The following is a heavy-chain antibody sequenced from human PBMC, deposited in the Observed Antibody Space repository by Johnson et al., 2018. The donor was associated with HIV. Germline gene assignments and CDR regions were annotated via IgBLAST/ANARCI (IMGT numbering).Heavy chain of an antibody. CDR1: GYTFSNYD. J-gene: IGHJ3*01. D-gene: IGHD2-21*02. V-gene: IGHV3-13*01. CDR3: ARGGGDKSPWRAFDV. CDR2: IGTAGNT. Sequence: VQLVESGGGLVQPGGSLRLSCAASGYTFSNYDMHWVRQATGKGLEWVSGIGTAGNTYYPGSVKGRFNISRENGKTSLYLQINSLRAEDTAVYYCARGGGDKSPWRAFDVWGRGTMVTVSS.